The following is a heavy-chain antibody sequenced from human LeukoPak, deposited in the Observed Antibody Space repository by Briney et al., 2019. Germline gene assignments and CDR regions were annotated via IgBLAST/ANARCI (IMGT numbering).Heavy chain of an antibody. J-gene: IGHJ5*02. D-gene: IGHD5-18*01. CDR1: GGSISSGDYY. CDR3: ARGGYSYGSSPWFDP. CDR2: IYYSGST. Sequence: SQTLSLTCTVSGGSISSGDYYWSWIRQPPGKGLEWIGYIYYSGSTYYNPHLKRRVPISVDTSKNQFSLKLSSVTAADTGVYYCARGGYSYGSSPWFDPWGQGTLVTVSS. V-gene: IGHV4-30-4*08.